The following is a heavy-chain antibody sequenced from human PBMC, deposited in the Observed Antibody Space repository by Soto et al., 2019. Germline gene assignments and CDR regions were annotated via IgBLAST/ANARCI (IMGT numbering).Heavy chain of an antibody. J-gene: IGHJ6*02. CDR2: ISFDGTNK. D-gene: IGHD2-8*01. V-gene: IGHV3-30*18. CDR1: GFVFAYYV. CDR3: AKDTLYPVVSYFYYGLDV. Sequence: GGSLRHSCAASGFVFAYYVVHWVGEAPGKGLEWVAVISFDGTNKFYADSVKGRFTISRDNSNNTLYLQMSSLRTEDTAVYYCAKDTLYPVVSYFYYGLDVWGQGTTVTVSS.